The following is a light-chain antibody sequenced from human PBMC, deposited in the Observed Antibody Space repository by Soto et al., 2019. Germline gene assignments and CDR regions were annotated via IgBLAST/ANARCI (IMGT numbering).Light chain of an antibody. J-gene: IGKJ2*01. V-gene: IGKV3-11*01. CDR3: EQRYNWPPT. CDR1: QTVSSF. Sequence: EIVLSQSPAILSLSPGDRATLSCRASQTVSSFLAWYQQKPGQAPRLLIYDTSNRATGVPARFSASGSGTACTLTISRLEQVDCGVYFCEQRYNWPPTFGRGTKLEIK. CDR2: DTS.